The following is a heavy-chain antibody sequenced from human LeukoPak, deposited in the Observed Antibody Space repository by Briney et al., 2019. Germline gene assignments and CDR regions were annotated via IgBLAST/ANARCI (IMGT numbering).Heavy chain of an antibody. J-gene: IGHJ4*02. CDR1: GSNFTSNW. Sequence: GESLQISCKASGSNFTSNWIGWARRVPGKGLEWVGIIYPDFSDTRYSPSFQGQVTLSADKSTSTAYLQWSSLRASDTAIYLCGRHLGGPIGSHIDQWGQGTLVIVSS. CDR3: GRHLGGPIGSHIDQ. D-gene: IGHD3-16*01. V-gene: IGHV5-51*01. CDR2: IYPDFSDT.